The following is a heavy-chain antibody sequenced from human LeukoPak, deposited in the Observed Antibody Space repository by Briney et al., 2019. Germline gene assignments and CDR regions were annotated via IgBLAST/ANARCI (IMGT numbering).Heavy chain of an antibody. Sequence: PSETLSLTCAVYGGSFSGYYWSWIRQPPGKGLEWIGEINHSGSTNYNLSLKSRVTISVDTSKNQFSLKLSSVTAADTAVYYCARGGSRKSYYYYGMDVWGQGTTVTVSS. CDR3: ARGGSRKSYYYYGMDV. J-gene: IGHJ6*02. V-gene: IGHV4-34*01. CDR2: INHSGST. CDR1: GGSFSGYY. D-gene: IGHD2-2*01.